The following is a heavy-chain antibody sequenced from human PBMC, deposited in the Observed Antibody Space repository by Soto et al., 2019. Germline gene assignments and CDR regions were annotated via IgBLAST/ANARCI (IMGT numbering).Heavy chain of an antibody. D-gene: IGHD2-2*01. V-gene: IGHV1-24*01. CDR2: LDAEDGET. CDR3: ATLPRTIERTPAAIWSFDS. Sequence: ASVKVSRKVSGYSLSDLSIHWVRQAPGKGLEWMGGLDAEDGETIYAQKLQGRGTMTQDTSTDTAYMELSSLTSEDTAMYYCATLPRTIERTPAAIWSFDSWGQGTLVTVSS. J-gene: IGHJ4*02. CDR1: GYSLSDLS.